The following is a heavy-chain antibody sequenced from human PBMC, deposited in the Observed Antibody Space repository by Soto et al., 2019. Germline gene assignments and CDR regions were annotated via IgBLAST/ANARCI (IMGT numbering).Heavy chain of an antibody. CDR1: GFSFSSNG. Sequence: PGGSLRLSCAASGFSFSSNGMHWVRQAPGKGLEWVAVIWYDGSREYYVDSVKGRFTISRDNSENTLYLQMNSLRGEDTAVYFCARFTGSNPAGTLDYWGQGTVVTVSS. CDR2: IWYDGSRE. CDR3: ARFTGSNPAGTLDY. J-gene: IGHJ4*02. V-gene: IGHV3-33*01. D-gene: IGHD1-26*01.